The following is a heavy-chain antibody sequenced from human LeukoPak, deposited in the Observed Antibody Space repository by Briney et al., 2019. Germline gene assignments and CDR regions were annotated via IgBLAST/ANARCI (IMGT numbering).Heavy chain of an antibody. Sequence: MTSETLSLTCTVSGGSISSYYWSWIRQPPGKGLEWIGYIYYSGSTNYNPSLKSRVTISVDTSKNQFSLKLSSVTAADTAVYYCARSWSGYYLDAFDIWGQGTMVTVSS. CDR3: ARSWSGYYLDAFDI. CDR1: GGSISSYY. V-gene: IGHV4-59*01. J-gene: IGHJ3*02. CDR2: IYYSGST. D-gene: IGHD3-3*01.